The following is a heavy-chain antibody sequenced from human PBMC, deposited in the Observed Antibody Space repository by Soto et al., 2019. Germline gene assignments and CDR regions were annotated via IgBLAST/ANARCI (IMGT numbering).Heavy chain of an antibody. J-gene: IGHJ6*02. D-gene: IGHD2-2*01. CDR3: ARDRPWDCSSSNYCYYYGLDV. CDR1: GGSFSSDH. V-gene: IGHV4-59*01. Sequence: SETLSLTCNVSGGSFSSDHWGWIRQPPGKGLEWIGKINNSGITNYNPSLKSRATISVDTSKNQFSLKLTSVTAADTAVYYCARDRPWDCSSSNYCYYYGLDVWGQGATVTVSS. CDR2: INNSGIT.